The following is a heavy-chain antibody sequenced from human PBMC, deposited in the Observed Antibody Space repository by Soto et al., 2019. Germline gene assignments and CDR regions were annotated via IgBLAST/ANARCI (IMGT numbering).Heavy chain of an antibody. CDR3: ARVSQQRTTRGWFDP. CDR2: IYYSGST. CDR1: GGSISSYY. V-gene: IGHV4-59*01. J-gene: IGHJ5*02. D-gene: IGHD6-13*01. Sequence: PSETLSLTCTVSGGSISSYYWSWIRQPPGKGLEWIGYIYYSGSTNYNPSLKSRVTISVGTSKNQFSLKLSSVTAADTAVYYCARVSQQRTTRGWFDPWRQGTLVTVSS.